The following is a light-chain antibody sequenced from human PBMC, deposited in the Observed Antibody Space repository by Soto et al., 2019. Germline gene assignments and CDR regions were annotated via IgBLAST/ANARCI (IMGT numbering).Light chain of an antibody. Sequence: DIQMTQCPSTLSASVGDRVTITCRASQSASTFLAWYQQKPGQAPKLLIYDASTLQSGVPSRFSASGSGTEFALTISGLQPDDFAVYYCQQYHRYAVTFGQGTKVDIK. J-gene: IGKJ1*01. V-gene: IGKV1-5*01. CDR2: DAS. CDR1: QSASTF. CDR3: QQYHRYAVT.